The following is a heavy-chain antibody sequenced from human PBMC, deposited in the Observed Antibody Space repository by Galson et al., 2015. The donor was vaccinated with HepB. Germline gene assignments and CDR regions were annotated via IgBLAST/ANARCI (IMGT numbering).Heavy chain of an antibody. D-gene: IGHD5-24*01. CDR2: ISGSGDIT. CDR3: AARRDGYKEFWY. V-gene: IGHV3-23*01. CDR1: GFTFSSYA. J-gene: IGHJ4*02. Sequence: SLRLSCAASGFTFSSYAMNWVRQAPGKGLEWVSAISGSGDITYYADSVKGRFTISRDNSKNTLYLQMNSLRVEDTAVYYCAARRDGYKEFWYWGQGTLVTVSS.